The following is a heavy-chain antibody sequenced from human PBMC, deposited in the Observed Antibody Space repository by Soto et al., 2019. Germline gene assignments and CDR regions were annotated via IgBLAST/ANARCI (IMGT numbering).Heavy chain of an antibody. CDR2: ISGSGGST. V-gene: IGHV3-23*01. Sequence: EVQLLESGGGLVQPGGSLRLSCAASGFTFSSYAMSWVRQAPGKGLEWVSAISGSGGSTYYADSVKGRFTISRDNSKNTRYLQRNSLSAEDTAVYYCATMAYDYGDRGWFDPWGQGTLVTVSS. D-gene: IGHD4-17*01. CDR3: ATMAYDYGDRGWFDP. J-gene: IGHJ5*02. CDR1: GFTFSSYA.